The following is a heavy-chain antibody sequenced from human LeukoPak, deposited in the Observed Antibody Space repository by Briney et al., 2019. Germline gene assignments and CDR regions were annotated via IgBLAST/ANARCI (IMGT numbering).Heavy chain of an antibody. CDR1: GGTFSSYA. CDR2: IIPIFGTA. J-gene: IGHJ1*01. CDR3: ARGLYCSSTSCDGVAEYFQH. Sequence: SVKVSCKASGGTFSSYAISWVRQAPGQGLEWMGGIIPIFGTANYAQKFQGRVTITTDESTSTAYMELSSLRSEDTAVYYCARGLYCSSTSCDGVAEYFQHWGQGTLVTVSS. D-gene: IGHD2-2*01. V-gene: IGHV1-69*05.